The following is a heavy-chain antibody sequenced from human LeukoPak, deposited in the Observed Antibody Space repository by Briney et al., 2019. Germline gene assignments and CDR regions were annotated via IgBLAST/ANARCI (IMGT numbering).Heavy chain of an antibody. CDR2: ISAYNGIT. Sequence: GASVKVSCKASGYTFTEYGITWVRQAPGQGLEWLGWISAYNGITNYAQNFQDRVSMTTDTSTSTVYMELRSLRADDTAVYYCARGRGYCSSTSCTRWFDPWGQGTLVTVSS. D-gene: IGHD2-2*01. CDR1: GYTFTEYG. V-gene: IGHV1-18*01. CDR3: ARGRGYCSSTSCTRWFDP. J-gene: IGHJ5*02.